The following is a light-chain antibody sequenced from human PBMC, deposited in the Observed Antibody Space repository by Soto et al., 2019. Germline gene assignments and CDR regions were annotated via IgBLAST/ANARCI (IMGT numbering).Light chain of an antibody. CDR3: CSYAGRLHVV. CDR2: DVD. Sequence: QSALTQPRSLSGSPGQSVTISCTGTSGDVGAYNSVSWSQQYPGKAPKLIIYDVDKRPSVVPDRFSVSKSGNTASLTISGLQAEDEADYYCCSYAGRLHVVFGGGTKLTVL. J-gene: IGLJ2*01. CDR1: SGDVGAYNS. V-gene: IGLV2-11*01.